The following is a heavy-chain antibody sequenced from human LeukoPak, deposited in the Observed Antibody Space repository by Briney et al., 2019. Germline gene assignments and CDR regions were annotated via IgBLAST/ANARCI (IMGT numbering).Heavy chain of an antibody. CDR3: ARREWLRPSPTDY. V-gene: IGHV4-34*01. J-gene: IGHJ4*02. Sequence: KPSETLSLTCAVYGGSSSGYYWSWIRQPPGKGLEWIGEINHSGSTNYNPSLKSRVTISVDTSKNQFSLKLSSVTAADTAVYYCARREWLRPSPTDYWGQGTLVTVSS. CDR2: INHSGST. D-gene: IGHD5-12*01. CDR1: GGSSSGYY.